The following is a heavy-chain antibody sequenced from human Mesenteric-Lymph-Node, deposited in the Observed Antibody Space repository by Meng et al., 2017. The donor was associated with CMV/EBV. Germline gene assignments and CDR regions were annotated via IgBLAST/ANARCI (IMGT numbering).Heavy chain of an antibody. CDR2: IYPGDSDT. J-gene: IGHJ4*02. Sequence: GGSLRLSCKGSGYSFTSYWIGWVRQMSGKGLEWMGIIYPGDSDTRYSPSFQGQVTISADKSISTAYLQWSSLKASDTAMYYCARHDGAYDSSGYYDYWGQGTLVTVSS. CDR3: ARHDGAYDSSGYYDY. D-gene: IGHD3-22*01. V-gene: IGHV5-51*01. CDR1: GYSFTSYW.